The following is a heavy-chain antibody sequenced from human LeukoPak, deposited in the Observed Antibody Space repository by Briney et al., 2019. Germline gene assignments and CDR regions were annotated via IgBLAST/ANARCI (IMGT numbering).Heavy chain of an antibody. D-gene: IGHD3-22*01. Sequence: GGSLRLSCAASGFTVSTNYMSWVRQAPGKGLEWGSVIYSGGSTHYADSVKGRFTISRDNSKNTLYLQMNSVRAEDTAVYYCARDGNYYDNSVPGYWGQGTLVTVSS. CDR1: GFTVSTNY. J-gene: IGHJ4*02. CDR2: IYSGGST. CDR3: ARDGNYYDNSVPGY. V-gene: IGHV3-66*01.